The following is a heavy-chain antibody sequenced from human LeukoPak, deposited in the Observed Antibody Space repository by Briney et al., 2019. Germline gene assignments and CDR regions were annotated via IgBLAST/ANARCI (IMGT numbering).Heavy chain of an antibody. CDR2: IYPGDSDT. CDR3: ARSRDYGDYEVSFAFDI. Sequence: GESLKISCKGSGYSFISCWIGWVRQMPGKGLEWMGIIYPGDSDTRYSPSFQGQVTISADKSISTAYLQWSSLKASDTAMHYCARSRDYGDYEVSFAFDIWGQGTMVTVSS. CDR1: GYSFISCW. D-gene: IGHD4-17*01. J-gene: IGHJ3*02. V-gene: IGHV5-51*01.